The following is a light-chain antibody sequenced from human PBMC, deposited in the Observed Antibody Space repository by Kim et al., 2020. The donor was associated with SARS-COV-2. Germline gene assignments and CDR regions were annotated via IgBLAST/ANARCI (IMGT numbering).Light chain of an antibody. V-gene: IGKV1-NL1*01. J-gene: IGKJ4*01. CDR2: AAS. CDR1: QVVSNS. CDR3: KQYYSFPLT. Sequence: DIQMTQSPSTLSASVGDRVTITCRAIQVVSNSLAWFQQKSGKAPKLLLYAASELQSGVPSRFSGSGSGTDYTLTIGSLHPEDFATYYCKQYYSFPLTFGRGTKVEI.